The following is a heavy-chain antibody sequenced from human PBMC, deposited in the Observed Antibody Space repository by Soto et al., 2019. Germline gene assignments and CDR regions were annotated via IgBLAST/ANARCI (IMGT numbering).Heavy chain of an antibody. D-gene: IGHD5-12*01. CDR1: GFTFSSFW. V-gene: IGHV3-74*01. CDR3: AREYSGYDRPIDH. J-gene: IGHJ4*02. Sequence: GGSLRLSCAASGFTFSSFWMHWVRQAPGKGLVWVSRIKNDGSSTNYADPVKGRFTISRDNAMNTVYLQMNSLRDEDTAVYYCAREYSGYDRPIDHWGQGTLVTVSS. CDR2: IKNDGSST.